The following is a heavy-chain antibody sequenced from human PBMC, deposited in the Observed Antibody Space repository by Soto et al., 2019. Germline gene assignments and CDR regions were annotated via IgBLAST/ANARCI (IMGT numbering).Heavy chain of an antibody. CDR3: ARDSAVYYDSRGQAYFGY. CDR1: GCSISTGYFY. J-gene: IGHJ4*02. CDR2: FYSSGST. V-gene: IGHV4-61*01. Sequence: ETLPLTCTVSGCSISTGYFYWTWIRRPPGKGLEWIGYFYSSGSTNYNPSLKSRVTISVDTSRNQLSLRLSSVTAADTAVYYCARDSAVYYDSRGQAYFGYWGQGTRVTVS. D-gene: IGHD3-22*01.